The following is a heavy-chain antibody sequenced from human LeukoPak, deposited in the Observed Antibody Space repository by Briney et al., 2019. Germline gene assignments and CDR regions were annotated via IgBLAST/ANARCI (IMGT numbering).Heavy chain of an antibody. CDR3: ATQGVVVTAMPDYYYYGMDV. V-gene: IGHV1-69*13. Sequence: SVKVSCKASGGTFSSYAISWVRQAPGQGLEWMGGIIPIFGTANYAQKFQGRVTITADESPSTAYLELSSLRSEDTAVYYCATQGVVVTAMPDYYYYGMDVWGQGTTVTVSS. J-gene: IGHJ6*02. CDR2: IIPIFGTA. D-gene: IGHD2-21*02. CDR1: GGTFSSYA.